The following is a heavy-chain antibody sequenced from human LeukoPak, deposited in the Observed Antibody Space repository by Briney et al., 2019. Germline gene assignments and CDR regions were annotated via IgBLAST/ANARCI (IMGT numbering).Heavy chain of an antibody. CDR1: GFALSSHW. D-gene: IGHD6-6*01. CDR3: ARVNIAARPHYDFDY. CDR2: VNRDGSET. J-gene: IGHJ4*02. V-gene: IGHV3-7*03. Sequence: GGSLRLSCAASGFALSSHWMTWVRQVPGRGPEWVANVNRDGSETYYLDSVKGRFTISKDNAKNSLYLQMNSLRAEDTALYHCARVNIAARPHYDFDYWGQGTLVTVSS.